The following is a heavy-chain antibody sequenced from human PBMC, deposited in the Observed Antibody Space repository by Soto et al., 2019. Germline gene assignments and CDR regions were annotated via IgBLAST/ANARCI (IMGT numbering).Heavy chain of an antibody. CDR3: ATDPGYSSPALDY. Sequence: GGSLRLSCAASGSTFSSYVMHWVRQAPGKGLEWVAVISYDENNKKYADSVKGRFTISRDDSKNTLYLEMNSLRGEDTAVYYCATDPGYSSPALDYWGQGALVTVSS. D-gene: IGHD6-13*01. V-gene: IGHV3-30*03. CDR1: GSTFSSYV. J-gene: IGHJ4*02. CDR2: ISYDENNK.